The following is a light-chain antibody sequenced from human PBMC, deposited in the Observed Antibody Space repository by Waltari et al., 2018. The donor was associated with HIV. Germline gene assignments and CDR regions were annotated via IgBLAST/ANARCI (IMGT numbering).Light chain of an antibody. V-gene: IGKV1-39*01. CDR2: AAS. J-gene: IGKJ2*01. CDR3: QQSYSTPPYT. CDR1: QSISSY. Sequence: DIQMTQSPSSLSASVGDRVTITCRASQSISSYLNWYQQIPGKAPKLLIYAASSLQSGVPSRFTGSGSGTDFTLTISSLQPEDFATYYCQQSYSTPPYTVGQGTKLEIK.